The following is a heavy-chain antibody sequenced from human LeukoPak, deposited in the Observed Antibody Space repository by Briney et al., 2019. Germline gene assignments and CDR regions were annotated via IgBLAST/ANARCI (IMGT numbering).Heavy chain of an antibody. J-gene: IGHJ5*02. CDR3: ARAPAYGSGSPDWFDP. CDR2: IYYSGST. D-gene: IGHD3-10*01. V-gene: IGHV4-39*07. CDR1: GGSISSSSYY. Sequence: SETLSLTCTVSGGSISSSSYYWGWIRQPPGKGLEWIGSIYYSGSTYYNPSLKSRVTISVDTSKNQFSLKLSSVTAADTAVYYCARAPAYGSGSPDWFDPWGQGTLVTVSS.